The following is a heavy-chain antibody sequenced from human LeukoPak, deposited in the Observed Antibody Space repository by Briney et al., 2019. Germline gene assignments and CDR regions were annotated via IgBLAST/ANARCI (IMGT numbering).Heavy chain of an antibody. CDR1: GFTFSSYV. Sequence: PGGSLRLSCAASGFTFSSYVMHWVRQAPGKGLEWVALISSDENNKYHADSVKGRFTISRDNSKNTLYLQMNSLRAEDTAVYYCAREGDVDTAMAFDYWGQGTLVTVSS. CDR3: AREGDVDTAMAFDY. J-gene: IGHJ4*02. V-gene: IGHV3-30*03. CDR2: ISSDENNK. D-gene: IGHD5-18*01.